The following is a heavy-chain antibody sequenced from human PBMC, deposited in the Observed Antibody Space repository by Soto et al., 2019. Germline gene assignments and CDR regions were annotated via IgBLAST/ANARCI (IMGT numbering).Heavy chain of an antibody. CDR3: ARDSMATGGFDY. V-gene: IGHV1-58*02. D-gene: IGHD1-1*01. J-gene: IGHJ4*02. Sequence: GASVKLSSKASRFTFTSSAMQRVRQARGQRLEWIGWIVVISGNTNYAQKFQERVTITTDESTSTAYMELSSLRSEDTAVYYCARDSMATGGFDYWGQGTLVTVSS. CDR1: RFTFTSSA. CDR2: IVVISGNT.